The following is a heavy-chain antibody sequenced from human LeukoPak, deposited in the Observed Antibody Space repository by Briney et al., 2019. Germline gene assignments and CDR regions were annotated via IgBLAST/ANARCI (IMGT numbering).Heavy chain of an antibody. J-gene: IGHJ5*02. CDR3: ARYHQHSGLHWLHL. Sequence: SETLSLTCTVSGGSISSSYWSWIRQPPGKGLEWIGYIYYSGSTNYNRSLKSRVTISVDTSKNQFSLSLSSVTAADTAVYYCARYHQHSGLHWLHLWGQGPLLSVSS. CDR1: GGSISSSY. D-gene: IGHD2-15*01. CDR2: IYYSGST. V-gene: IGHV4-59*01.